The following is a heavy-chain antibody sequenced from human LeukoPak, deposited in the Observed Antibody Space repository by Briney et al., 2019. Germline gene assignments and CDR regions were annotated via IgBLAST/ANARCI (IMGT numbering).Heavy chain of an antibody. CDR2: IYSSGKT. CDR3: ARFFWSGYHFAH. J-gene: IGHJ4*02. V-gene: IGHV4-39*01. D-gene: IGHD3-3*01. Sequence: PSETLSLTCTVSGGSISSSTYYWGWIRQPPGKGLEWIGTIYSSGKTYYNPSLKSRVTISVDTSKNQFSLRLSSVTAADTAVYHRARFFWSGYHFAHWGQETLVTVSS. CDR1: GGSISSSTYY.